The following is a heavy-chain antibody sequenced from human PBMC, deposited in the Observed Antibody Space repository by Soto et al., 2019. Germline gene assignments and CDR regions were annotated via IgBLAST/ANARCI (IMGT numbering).Heavy chain of an antibody. CDR2: IIPIFGAP. Sequence: QVQLVQSGAEVKKPGSSVKVSCKASGGTFSNYAISWVRQAPGEGLEWMGGIIPIFGAPNYAQKFQDRVTITADESTRTADMELGSRRAEDTAVYYCARPLEAGTVNDGMDVWGKGTTVTVSS. D-gene: IGHD6-13*01. J-gene: IGHJ6*04. CDR3: ARPLEAGTVNDGMDV. V-gene: IGHV1-69*12. CDR1: GGTFSNYA.